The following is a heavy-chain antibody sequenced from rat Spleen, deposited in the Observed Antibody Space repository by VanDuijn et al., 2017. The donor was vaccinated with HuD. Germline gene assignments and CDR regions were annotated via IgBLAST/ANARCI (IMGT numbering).Heavy chain of an antibody. D-gene: IGHD1-6*01. CDR2: IWGNGST. V-gene: IGHV2-30*01. CDR1: GFSLTSYD. CDR3: ARADRETYAHFDH. Sequence: QVQLKESGPGLVQPSQTLSLTCTVSGFSLTSYDVHWVRQPPGKGLEWMGGIWGNGSTDYDSALKSRLIISRDTSKGQVFLEMNSLQTEDTATYYCARADRETYAHFDHWGQGVMVTVSS. J-gene: IGHJ2*01.